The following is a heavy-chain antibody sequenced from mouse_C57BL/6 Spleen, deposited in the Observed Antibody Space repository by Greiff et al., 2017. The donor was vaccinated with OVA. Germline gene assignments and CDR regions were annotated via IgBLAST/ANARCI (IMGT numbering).Heavy chain of an antibody. D-gene: IGHD1-1*01. CDR2: IAPSDSYT. J-gene: IGHJ1*03. CDR1: GYTFTSYW. Sequence: QVQLQQPGAELVKPGASVKLSCKASGYTFTSYWMKWVKQRPGQGLEWIGEIAPSDSYTNYNQKFKGKATLTVDTSSSTAYMQLSSLTSEDSAVYYCARRILRGYFDVWGTGTTVTVSS. CDR3: ARRILRGYFDV. V-gene: IGHV1-50*01.